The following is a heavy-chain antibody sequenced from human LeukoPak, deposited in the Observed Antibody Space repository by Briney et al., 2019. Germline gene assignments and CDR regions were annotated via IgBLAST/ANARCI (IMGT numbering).Heavy chain of an antibody. CDR3: ARETSYGNYTYVDY. J-gene: IGHJ4*02. CDR1: GFSFSDFY. Sequence: GGSLRLSCAASGFSFSDFYMNWIRQAPGKGLEWVSYITDSGSTNYYADSVKGRFTISRDNAKNSLYLQMNSLRAEDTAVYYCARETSYGNYTYVDYWGQGTLVTVSS. D-gene: IGHD4-11*01. V-gene: IGHV3-11*01. CDR2: ITDSGSTN.